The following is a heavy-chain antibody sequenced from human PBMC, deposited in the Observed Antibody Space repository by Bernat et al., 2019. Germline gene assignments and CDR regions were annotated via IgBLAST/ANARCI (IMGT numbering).Heavy chain of an antibody. Sequence: QVQLVESGGGVVQPGRSLRLSCAASGFTFSSYAMHWVRQAPGKGLEWVAVISYDGSNKYYADSVKGRFTISRDNSKNTLYLQMNSLRAEDTAVYYCARDLAPYGDYHWYFDLWGRGTLVTVSS. D-gene: IGHD4-17*01. CDR2: ISYDGSNK. CDR3: ARDLAPYGDYHWYFDL. CDR1: GFTFSSYA. V-gene: IGHV3-30*01. J-gene: IGHJ2*01.